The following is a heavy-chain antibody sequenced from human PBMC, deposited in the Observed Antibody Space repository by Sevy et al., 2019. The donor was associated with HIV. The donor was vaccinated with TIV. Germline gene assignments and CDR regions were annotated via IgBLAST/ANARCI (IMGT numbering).Heavy chain of an antibody. CDR1: RFTFSSYG. CDR3: AKAQDGSGYSAYGMDV. V-gene: IGHV3-30*18. D-gene: IGHD3-22*01. CDR2: ISYDGSNK. Sequence: GGSLRLSCAASRFTFSSYGMHWVRQAPGKGLEWVAVISYDGSNKYADSVKGRFTISRDNSKNTLYLQMNSLRPEDTAVYSCAKAQDGSGYSAYGMDVLGQGTTVTVSS. J-gene: IGHJ6*02.